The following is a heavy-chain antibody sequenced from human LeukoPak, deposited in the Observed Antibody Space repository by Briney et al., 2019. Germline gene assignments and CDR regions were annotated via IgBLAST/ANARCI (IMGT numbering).Heavy chain of an antibody. CDR1: GYSFTSYW. CDR2: IYPGDSDT. D-gene: IGHD5-18*01. J-gene: IGHJ4*02. CDR3: ARRGYSYGYFLDY. Sequence: GESLKISCKGSGYSFTSYWIGWVRQMPGKGLEWMGIIYPGDSDTRYSPSFQGQVTFSADKSISTAYLQWSSLKASDTAMYYCARRGYSYGYFLDYWGQGTLVTVSS. V-gene: IGHV5-51*01.